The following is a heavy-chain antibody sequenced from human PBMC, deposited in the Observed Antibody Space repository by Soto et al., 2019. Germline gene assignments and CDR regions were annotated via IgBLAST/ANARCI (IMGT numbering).Heavy chain of an antibody. CDR1: GGTLSSYA. CDR2: IIPTFGTA. Sequence: SVKVSCKASGGTLSSYAISWVRQAPGQGLEWMGGIIPTFGTANCAQKFQGRVTITADESTSTAYMELSSLRSEERAVYYCASLPLEEVCTNGVCYTVGSWFDPWGQGTLVTVS. V-gene: IGHV1-69*13. CDR3: ASLPLEEVCTNGVCYTVGSWFDP. J-gene: IGHJ5*02. D-gene: IGHD2-8*01.